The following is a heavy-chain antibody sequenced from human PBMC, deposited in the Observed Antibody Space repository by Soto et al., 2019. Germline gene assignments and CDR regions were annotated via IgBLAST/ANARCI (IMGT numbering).Heavy chain of an antibody. CDR1: GYSFTSYW. CDR2: IDPSDSYT. CDR3: TRHKGTAARGGMDV. V-gene: IGHV5-10-1*01. Sequence: PGESLKISCKGSGYSFTSYWISWVRQMPGKGLEWMGRIDPSDSYTNCSPSFQGHVTISADKSISTAYLQWSSLKASDTAMYYCTRHKGTAARGGMDVWGQGTTVTVSS. D-gene: IGHD6-13*01. J-gene: IGHJ6*02.